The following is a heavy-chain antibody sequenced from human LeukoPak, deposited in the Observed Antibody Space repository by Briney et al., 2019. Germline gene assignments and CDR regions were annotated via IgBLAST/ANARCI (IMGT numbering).Heavy chain of an antibody. Sequence: PGGSLILSCAASGFTYSHYGMHWVRQAPGKGLEWVAVIWSDGTQKYYGDAVKGRFTISRDNSMKTLFLQMNSLRGDATAAYYCAKDAQRGFDYSNSLESWGQGTLVTVSS. J-gene: IGHJ5*01. V-gene: IGHV3-33*06. CDR2: IWSDGTQK. CDR3: AKDAQRGFDYSNSLES. D-gene: IGHD4-11*01. CDR1: GFTYSHYG.